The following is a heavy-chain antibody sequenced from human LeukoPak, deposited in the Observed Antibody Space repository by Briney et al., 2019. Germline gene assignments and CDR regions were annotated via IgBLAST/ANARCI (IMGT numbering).Heavy chain of an antibody. J-gene: IGHJ4*02. CDR1: GFTFSSYS. Sequence: GGSLRLSSAASGFTFSSYSMNWVRQAPGKGLEWVSYISSSSSTIYYADSVKGRFTISRDNSKNSLYLQMNSLRTEDTALYYCARGRGYSSSSAALDYWGQGTLVTVSS. D-gene: IGHD6-6*01. V-gene: IGHV3-48*04. CDR3: ARGRGYSSSSAALDY. CDR2: ISSSSSTI.